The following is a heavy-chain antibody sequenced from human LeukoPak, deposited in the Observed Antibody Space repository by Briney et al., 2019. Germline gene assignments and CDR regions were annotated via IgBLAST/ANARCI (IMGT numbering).Heavy chain of an antibody. V-gene: IGHV3-21*01. J-gene: IGHJ3*02. D-gene: IGHD2-2*03. CDR1: GFTFSSYS. Sequence: GGSLRLSCAASGFTFSSYSMNWVRQAPGKGLEWVSSISSSSSYIYYADSVKGRFTISRDNSKNTLYLQMNSLRAEDTAVHYCAKDRLLDIVVVPAARDAFDIWGQGTMVTVSS. CDR3: AKDRLLDIVVVPAARDAFDI. CDR2: ISSSSSYI.